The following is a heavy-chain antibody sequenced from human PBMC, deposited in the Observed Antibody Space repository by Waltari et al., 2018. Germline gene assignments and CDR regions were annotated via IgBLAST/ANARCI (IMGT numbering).Heavy chain of an antibody. CDR3: VRDLLSEVPFIFDF. CDR2: VNGANGYT. V-gene: IGHV1-3*01. J-gene: IGHJ4*02. Sequence: QVHLVQSGAEVEKPGASAIVSCKASGYTFTRYAMQWVRQAPGQRLEWIGWVNGANGYTTYSQRCQGRVTITRDTSARTSYMELGSLRSEDTAVYYCVRDLLSEVPFIFDFWGQGTLVTVSS. CDR1: GYTFTRYA. D-gene: IGHD3-10*01.